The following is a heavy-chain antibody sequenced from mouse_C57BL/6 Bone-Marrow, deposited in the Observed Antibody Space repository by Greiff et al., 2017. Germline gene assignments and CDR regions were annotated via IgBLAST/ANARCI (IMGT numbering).Heavy chain of an antibody. D-gene: IGHD1-1*01. J-gene: IGHJ1*03. CDR2: FFPGSGST. Sequence: QVQLQQSGPELVKPGASVQISCKASGYTFTDYYINWVKQRPGQGLEWIGWFFPGSGSTYYNEKFKGKATLTVDQSSSPAYLLLSSLTSEDSAVDFGARRGDYCGSRTSYFDVWGTGTTVTVSS. CDR3: ARRGDYCGSRTSYFDV. V-gene: IGHV1-75*01. CDR1: GYTFTDYY.